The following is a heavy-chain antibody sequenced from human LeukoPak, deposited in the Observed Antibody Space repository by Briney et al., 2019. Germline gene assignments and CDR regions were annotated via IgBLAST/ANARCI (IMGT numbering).Heavy chain of an antibody. CDR1: GFTFSSYA. V-gene: IGHV3-23*01. CDR2: ISGSGAST. Sequence: GGSLRLSCAASGFTFSSYAMSWVRQAPGKGLEWVSDISGSGASTYYADSVKGRFTISRDNSKNTLYLQMNSLRAEDTAVYYCAKDFSHSVLAARPYYYYYYMDVWGKGTTVTVSS. CDR3: AKDFSHSVLAARPYYYYYYMDV. D-gene: IGHD6-6*01. J-gene: IGHJ6*03.